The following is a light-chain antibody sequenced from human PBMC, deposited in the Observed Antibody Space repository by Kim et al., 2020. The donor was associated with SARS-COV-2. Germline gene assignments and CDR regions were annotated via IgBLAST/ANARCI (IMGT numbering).Light chain of an antibody. CDR1: SSNIGNNY. CDR3: GTWDSSLSAVV. Sequence: GQKATIPCTGISSNIGNNYVSWSPQLPGTAPTLLIYDNNKRPSGIPDRFSGSKSGTSATLGITGLQTGDEADYYCGTWDSSLSAVVFGGGTKLTVL. V-gene: IGLV1-51*01. J-gene: IGLJ2*01. CDR2: DNN.